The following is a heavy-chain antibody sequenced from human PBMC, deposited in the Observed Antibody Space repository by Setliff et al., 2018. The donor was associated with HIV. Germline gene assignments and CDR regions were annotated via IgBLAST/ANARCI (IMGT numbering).Heavy chain of an antibody. J-gene: IGHJ4*02. CDR1: GDSITSGTYY. CDR2: ISTSGTT. D-gene: IGHD3-22*01. V-gene: IGHV4-61*09. Sequence: PSETLSLTCTVSGDSITSGTYYWSWIRQPAGMRLEWIGHISTSGTTNYNPSLKSRVTISVDKSKSQFSLKLNSVTAADTAVYYCGGNGYYSIDYWGQGTLVTVSS. CDR3: GGNGYYSIDY.